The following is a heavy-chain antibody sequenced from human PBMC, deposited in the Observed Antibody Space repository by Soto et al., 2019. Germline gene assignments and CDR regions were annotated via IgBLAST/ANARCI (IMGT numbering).Heavy chain of an antibody. Sequence: QVQLVESGGGVGQPGRSLRLSCVASGFTFSSSGMHWVRRDPGKGLGWWASISYDGSNTYYADCVKGRFTISRDNSKNTLYQQMNSLRDEDTSGYYCAKEGGLSGSYYISSSYYFDYWGQGTLVTVSS. J-gene: IGHJ4*02. CDR2: ISYDGSNT. CDR3: AKEGGLSGSYYISSSYYFDY. V-gene: IGHV3-30*18. CDR1: GFTFSSSG. D-gene: IGHD1-26*01.